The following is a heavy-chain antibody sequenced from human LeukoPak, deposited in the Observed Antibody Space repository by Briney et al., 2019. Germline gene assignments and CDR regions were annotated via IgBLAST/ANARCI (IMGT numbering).Heavy chain of an antibody. V-gene: IGHV3-33*06. CDR3: AKGQNNYDFWSGYYRAEYFQH. D-gene: IGHD3-3*01. J-gene: IGHJ1*01. CDR1: GFTFSSYG. CDR2: IWYDGSNK. Sequence: GGSLRLSCAASGFTFSSYGMHWVRQAPGKELEWVAVIWYDGSNKYYADSVKGRFTISRDNSKNTLYLQMNSLRAEDTAVYYCAKGQNNYDFWSGYYRAEYFQHWGQGTLVTVSS.